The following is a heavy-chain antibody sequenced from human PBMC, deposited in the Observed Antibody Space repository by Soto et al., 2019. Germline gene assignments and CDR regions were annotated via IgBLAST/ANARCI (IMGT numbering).Heavy chain of an antibody. CDR1: GYTFTSYD. J-gene: IGHJ6*02. CDR2: MNPNSGNT. V-gene: IGHV1-8*01. CDR3: ARGGIYYDFWSGYYGAYYYGMDV. D-gene: IGHD3-3*01. Sequence: QVQLVQSGAEVKKPGASVKVSCKASGYTFTSYDINWVRQATGQGLEWMGWMNPNSGNTGYAQKFQGRVTMTRNTSIGTAYMELSSLRSEDTAVYYCARGGIYYDFWSGYYGAYYYGMDVWGQGTTVTVSS.